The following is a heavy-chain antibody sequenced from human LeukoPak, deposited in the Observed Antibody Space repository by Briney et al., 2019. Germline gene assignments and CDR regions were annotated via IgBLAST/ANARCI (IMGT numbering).Heavy chain of an antibody. V-gene: IGHV3-30-3*01. D-gene: IGHD6-19*01. CDR1: GVTLSNYA. CDR3: AREPYSSGWYFSYYFDY. CDR2: ISYDGSNK. J-gene: IGHJ4*02. Sequence: PGGSLRLSCVASGVTLSNYAMHWVRQAPGKGLEWVAVISYDGSNKYYADSVKGRFTISRDNSKNTLYLQMNSLRVEDTAVYYCAREPYSSGWYFSYYFDYWGQGTLVTVSS.